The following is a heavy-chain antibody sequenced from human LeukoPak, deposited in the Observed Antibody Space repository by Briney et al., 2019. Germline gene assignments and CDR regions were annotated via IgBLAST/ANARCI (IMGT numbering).Heavy chain of an antibody. CDR1: GFTFSDAW. CDR2: IKSKANGETT. D-gene: IGHD3-16*01. V-gene: IGHV3-15*01. Sequence: GGSLKLSCSASGFTFSDAWMGWVRQAPGRGLEWVGRIKSKANGETTHFAAPVKGRFTISRDDSKNTLYLQMNGLKTEDTAVYYCAWGGGYFDFWGRGTLVTVSS. J-gene: IGHJ4*02. CDR3: AWGGGYFDF.